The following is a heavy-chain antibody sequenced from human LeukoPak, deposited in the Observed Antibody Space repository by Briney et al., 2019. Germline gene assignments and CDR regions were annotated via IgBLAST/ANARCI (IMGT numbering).Heavy chain of an antibody. J-gene: IGHJ6*03. CDR1: GYTFTSYD. D-gene: IGHD1-26*01. Sequence: ASVKVSCKASGYTFTSYDINWVRQATGQGLEWMGWMNPNSGNTGYAQKFQGRVTITRNTSISTAYMELSSLRSEDTAVYYCARAVGGSGSRYYYYYYMDVWGKGTTVTVSS. CDR3: ARAVGGSGSRYYYYYYMDV. V-gene: IGHV1-8*03. CDR2: MNPNSGNT.